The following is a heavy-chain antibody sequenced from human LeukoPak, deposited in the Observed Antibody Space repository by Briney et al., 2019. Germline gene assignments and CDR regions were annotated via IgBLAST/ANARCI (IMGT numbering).Heavy chain of an antibody. V-gene: IGHV4-31*03. CDR3: ARDVLR. J-gene: IGHJ4*02. Sequence: SETLSLTCTVSGDFITSGGYYWSWIRQRPGKGLEWIGYIYKTGSTYYNPSLKSRVTISVDTSRNQFSLKLNSVTAADTAVYYCARDVLRWGQGTLVTVSS. CDR2: IYKTGST. CDR1: GDFITSGGYY.